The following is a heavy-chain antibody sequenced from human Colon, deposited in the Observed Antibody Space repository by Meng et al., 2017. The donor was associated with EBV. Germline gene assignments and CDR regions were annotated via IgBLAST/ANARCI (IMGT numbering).Heavy chain of an antibody. J-gene: IGHJ2*01. CDR1: GGSISSSNW. Sequence: VQLQESGPGLVKPSETLSLTCAVPGGSISSSNWWGWVRQSPEKGLEWIGEIFHSGLTNYNPSLQSRVTISVDKSKNQFSLEVTSVTAADTAIYYCMRDLLVLEKNEVWGRGTLVTVSS. V-gene: IGHV4-4*02. CDR2: IFHSGLT. CDR3: MRDLLVLEKNEV. D-gene: IGHD1-1*01.